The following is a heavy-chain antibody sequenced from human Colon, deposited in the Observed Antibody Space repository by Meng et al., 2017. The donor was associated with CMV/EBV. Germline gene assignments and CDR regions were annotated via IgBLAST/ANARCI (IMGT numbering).Heavy chain of an antibody. Sequence: GGSLRLSCATAGFTLSNFAMGWVRQTPGRGLKWVSVTYSGDTRTYYADSVKGRFTMSRDNSRNSLYLQMNSLRPEDTGLYYCAKARYYYYYGMDVWGQGTTVTVSS. CDR3: AKARYYYYYGMDV. CDR2: TYSGDTRT. J-gene: IGHJ6*02. V-gene: IGHV3-23*03. D-gene: IGHD2-15*01. CDR1: GFTLSNFA.